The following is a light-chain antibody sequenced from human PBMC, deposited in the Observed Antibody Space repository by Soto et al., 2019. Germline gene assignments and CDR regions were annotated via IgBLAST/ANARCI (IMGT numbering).Light chain of an antibody. CDR3: YSAADNKSWV. Sequence: SYELTQPSSVSVSPGQTARITCSGDVLAKKYARWFQQKPGQAPVLVIYKDSERPSGIPERFSGSSSGTTVTLTISGAQVEDEADYYCYSAADNKSWVFGGVTKLTVL. V-gene: IGLV3-27*01. CDR1: VLAKKY. CDR2: KDS. J-gene: IGLJ3*02.